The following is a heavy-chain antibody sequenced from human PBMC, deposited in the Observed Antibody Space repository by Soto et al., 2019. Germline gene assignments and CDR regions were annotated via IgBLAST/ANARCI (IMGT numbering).Heavy chain of an antibody. J-gene: IGHJ6*02. D-gene: IGHD2-21*02. Sequence: SGPTLVNPTQTLTLTCTFSAFSLSTGGVGVGWIRQPPGKALEWLALIYWDDDKRYSPSLRSRLTITKDTSKNQVVLTMTNMDPVDTATYYCIQSRCGGDCLQSGASYYYDVMCVRGQGTTV. CDR3: IQSRCGGDCLQSGASYYYDVMCV. CDR2: IYWDDDK. CDR1: AFSLSTGGVG. V-gene: IGHV2-5*02.